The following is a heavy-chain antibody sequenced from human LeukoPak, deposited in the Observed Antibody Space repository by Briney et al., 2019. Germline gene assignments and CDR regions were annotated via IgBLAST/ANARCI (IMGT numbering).Heavy chain of an antibody. D-gene: IGHD6-19*01. J-gene: IGHJ6*02. V-gene: IGHV3-30*18. CDR1: GFTFSSYG. CDR3: AKDLDYSSGWYSDYYGMDV. Sequence: GRSLRLSCAASGFTFSSYGMHWVRQAPGKGLEWVAVISYDGSNRYYADSVKGRFTISRDNSKNTLYLQMNSLRAEDTAVYYCAKDLDYSSGWYSDYYGMDVWGQGTTVTVSS. CDR2: ISYDGSNR.